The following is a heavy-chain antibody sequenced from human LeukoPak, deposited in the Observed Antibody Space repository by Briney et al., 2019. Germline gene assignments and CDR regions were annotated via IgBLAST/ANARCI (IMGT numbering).Heavy chain of an antibody. V-gene: IGHV3-21*01. J-gene: IGHJ4*01. CDR3: ARSFLAMAAAATDY. D-gene: IGHD6-13*01. CDR1: GFTFSSYS. CDR2: ISSSSSYI. Sequence: PGGSLRLSCAASGFTFSSYSMNWVRQAPGKGLEWVSSISSSSSYIYYADSVKGRFTISRDNAKNSLYLQMNSLRAEDTAVYYCARSFLAMAAAATDYWGHGTLVTVSS.